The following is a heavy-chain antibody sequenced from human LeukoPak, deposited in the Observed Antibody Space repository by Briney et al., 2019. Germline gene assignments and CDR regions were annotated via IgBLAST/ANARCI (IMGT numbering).Heavy chain of an antibody. J-gene: IGHJ2*01. D-gene: IGHD6-19*01. CDR3: ARLPYGSGWWYFDL. CDR1: GGPISSYY. Sequence: SETLSLTCTVSGGPISSYYWSWVRQPPGKGLEWIGYIYTSGSTNYNPSPRGRVPILVDTSKRPFFLKLSSVTAADTAVYYCARLPYGSGWWYFDLWGRGTLVTVSS. CDR2: IYTSGST. V-gene: IGHV4-4*09.